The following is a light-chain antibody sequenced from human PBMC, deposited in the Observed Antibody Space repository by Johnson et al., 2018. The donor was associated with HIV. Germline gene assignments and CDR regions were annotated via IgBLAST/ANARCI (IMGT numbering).Light chain of an antibody. V-gene: IGLV1-51*02. Sequence: QSVLTQPPSVSAAPGQKVTISCSGSSSDMGNYAVSWYQQLPGTAPKLLIYENNKRPSGIPDRFSGSKSGTSATLGITGLQTGDEADYYCGTWDSSLSAGWVVGTGTKVTVL. CDR3: GTWDSSLSAGWV. CDR1: SSDMGNYA. CDR2: ENN. J-gene: IGLJ1*01.